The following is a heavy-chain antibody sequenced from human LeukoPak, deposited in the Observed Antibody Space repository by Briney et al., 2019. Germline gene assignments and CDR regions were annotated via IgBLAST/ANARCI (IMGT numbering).Heavy chain of an antibody. J-gene: IGHJ4*02. CDR2: ISSSSSYI. V-gene: IGHV3-21*04. CDR1: GFTFSSYS. D-gene: IGHD3-16*01. Sequence: GGSLRLSCAASGFTFSSYSMNWVRQAPGKGLEWVSSISSSSSYIYYADSVKGRFTISRDNAKNSLYLQMNSLRAEDTAVYYCAKQKGEKFLEIDCWGQGTLVTVSS. CDR3: AKQKGEKFLEIDC.